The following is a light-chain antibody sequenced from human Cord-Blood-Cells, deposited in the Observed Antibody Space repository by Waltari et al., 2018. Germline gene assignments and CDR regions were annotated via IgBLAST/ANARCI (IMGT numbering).Light chain of an antibody. CDR1: SSNIPRHT. CDR2: SNN. J-gene: IGLJ1*01. Sequence: QSVLTHPPSASGTPGQRVTISCSGSSSNIPRHTVNWDQQLPGTAPKLLIYSNNQRPSGVPDRFSGSKSGTSASLAISGLQSEDEADYYCAAWDDSLNGLYVFGTGTKVTVL. V-gene: IGLV1-44*01. CDR3: AAWDDSLNGLYV.